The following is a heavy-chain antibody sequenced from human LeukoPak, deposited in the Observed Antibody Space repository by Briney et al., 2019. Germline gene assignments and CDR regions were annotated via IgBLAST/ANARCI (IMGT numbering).Heavy chain of an antibody. V-gene: IGHV4-59*01. CDR3: ARGGRGLQLDY. CDR1: GGSISGYY. CDR2: IYYSGST. D-gene: IGHD5-24*01. J-gene: IGHJ4*02. Sequence: SETLSLTCTVSGGSISGYYWSWIRQPPGKGLEWIGYIYYSGSTNYNPSLKSRVTISVDTSKNQFSLKLSSVTAADTAVYYCARGGRGLQLDYWGQGTLVTVSS.